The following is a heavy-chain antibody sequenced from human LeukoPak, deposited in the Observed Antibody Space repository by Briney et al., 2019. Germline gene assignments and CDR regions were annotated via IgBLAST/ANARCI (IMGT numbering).Heavy chain of an antibody. CDR1: GFTFSGYA. V-gene: IGHV3-23*01. Sequence: HPGGSLRLSCAASGFTFSGYAMSWVRQAPGKGLEWVSAISGSGGSTYYADSVKGRFTISRDNSKNTLYLQMNSLRAEDTAVYYCAKDPHYDILTGYSAGVLYYFDYWGQGTLVTVSS. D-gene: IGHD3-9*01. CDR2: ISGSGGST. J-gene: IGHJ4*02. CDR3: AKDPHYDILTGYSAGVLYYFDY.